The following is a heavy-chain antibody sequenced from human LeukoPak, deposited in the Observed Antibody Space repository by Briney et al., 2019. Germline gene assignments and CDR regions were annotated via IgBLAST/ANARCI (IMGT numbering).Heavy chain of an antibody. V-gene: IGHV3-49*03. CDR2: IRSKAYGGTT. Sequence: GGSLRLSCTASGFTFGDYAMSWFRQAPGKGLEWVGFIRSKAYGGTTEYAASVKGRFTISRDDSKSIAYLQMNSLKTEDTAVYYCTRAVWGGSWYTADYWGQGTLVTVSS. CDR1: GFTFGDYA. J-gene: IGHJ4*02. CDR3: TRAVWGGSWYTADY. D-gene: IGHD6-13*01.